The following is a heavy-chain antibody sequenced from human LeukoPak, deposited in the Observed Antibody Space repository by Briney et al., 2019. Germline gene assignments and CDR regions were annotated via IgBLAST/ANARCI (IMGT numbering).Heavy chain of an antibody. D-gene: IGHD5-12*01. CDR3: ARGGYDDYYYYGMDV. CDR1: GFTFSSYW. Sequence: GGSLRLSCAASGFTFSSYWMHWVRQAPGKGLVWVSRINSDGSSTSYADSVKGRFTISRDNAKNTLYLQVNSLRAEDTAVYYCARGGYDDYYYYGMDVWGQGTTVTVSS. J-gene: IGHJ6*02. V-gene: IGHV3-74*01. CDR2: INSDGSST.